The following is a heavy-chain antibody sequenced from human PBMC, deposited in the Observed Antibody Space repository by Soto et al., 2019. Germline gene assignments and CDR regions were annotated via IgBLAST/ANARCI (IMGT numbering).Heavy chain of an antibody. CDR3: ARDESGFLDLAVAGPPLLYY. Sequence: PGGSLRLSCAASGFTFSSYAMHWVRQAPGKGLEWVAVISYDGSNKYYADSVKGRFTISRDNSKNTLYLQMNSLRAEDTAVYYCARDESGFLDLAVAGPPLLYYCGQGTLVPGSS. J-gene: IGHJ1*01. CDR1: GFTFSSYA. V-gene: IGHV3-30-3*01. D-gene: IGHD6-19*01. CDR2: ISYDGSNK.